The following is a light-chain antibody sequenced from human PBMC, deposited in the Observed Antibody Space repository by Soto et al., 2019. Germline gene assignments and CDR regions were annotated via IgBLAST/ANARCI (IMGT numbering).Light chain of an antibody. CDR2: AAY. J-gene: IGKJ2*03. CDR1: QTIIKY. V-gene: IGKV1-39*01. Sequence: DIQMTQSPSSLSVSVGDGVTITCRASQTIIKYLNWYQQKPGKAPKLLIHAAYSSQSGVPARFSGGGLGTAFTLTISSLQPEDFATYYCQQSHSPPYSFGQGTKLEIK. CDR3: QQSHSPPYS.